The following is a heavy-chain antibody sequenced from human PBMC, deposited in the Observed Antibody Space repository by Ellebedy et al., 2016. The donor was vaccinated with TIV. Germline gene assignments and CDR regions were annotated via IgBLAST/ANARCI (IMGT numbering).Heavy chain of an antibody. J-gene: IGHJ4*02. Sequence: GESLKISCAASGFTFSTYSVNWVRQAPGKGLEWVSYISSNSGNIYYADSVKGRFTISRDNAKNSLYLQMNSLRDEDTAVYYCARDENYVAEVIDYWGQGTLVTVSS. V-gene: IGHV3-48*02. CDR3: ARDENYVAEVIDY. CDR1: GFTFSTYS. D-gene: IGHD1-7*01. CDR2: ISSNSGNI.